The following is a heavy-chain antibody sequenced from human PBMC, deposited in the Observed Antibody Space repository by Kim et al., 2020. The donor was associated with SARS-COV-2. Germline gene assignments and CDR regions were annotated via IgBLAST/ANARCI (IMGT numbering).Heavy chain of an antibody. D-gene: IGHD6-19*01. CDR2: IYYTGST. CDR1: GGSISRSDFY. J-gene: IGHJ2*01. CDR3: ARGIVVAGNYWYFDL. V-gene: IGHV4-39*01. Sequence: SETLSLTCSVSGGSISRSDFYWGWIRQPPGKGLGWIGTIYYTGSTYYNTSLKSRVTISVDTSKNQFSLRLSSVTAADTAVYYCARGIVVAGNYWYFDLWGRGTLVTVSS.